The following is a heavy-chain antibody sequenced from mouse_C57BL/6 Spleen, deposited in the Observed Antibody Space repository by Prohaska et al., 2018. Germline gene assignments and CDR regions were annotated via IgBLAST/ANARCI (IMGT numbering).Heavy chain of an antibody. Sequence: VRQVPEKGLEWVANINYDGSSTYYLDSLKSRFIISRDNAKNILYLQMSSLKSEDTATYYCARDRDYYAMDYWGQGTSVTVSS. CDR3: ARDRDYYAMDY. CDR2: INYDGSST. D-gene: IGHD3-1*01. J-gene: IGHJ4*01. V-gene: IGHV5-16*01.